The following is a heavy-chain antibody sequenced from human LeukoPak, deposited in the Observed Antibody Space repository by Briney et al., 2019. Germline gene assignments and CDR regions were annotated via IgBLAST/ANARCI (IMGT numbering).Heavy chain of an antibody. Sequence: GGSLRLSCAASGFSFSSYGLPWVRQAPGKGLEWVAVISHDGQFKYYADSVRGRFTVSSDNSNNTLYLQMTGLRPEDTAVYYCAKGPIPIHYYYGMDVWGQGTTVAVSS. CDR2: ISHDGQFK. CDR3: AKGPIPIHYYYGMDV. J-gene: IGHJ6*02. V-gene: IGHV3-30*18. CDR1: GFSFSSYG.